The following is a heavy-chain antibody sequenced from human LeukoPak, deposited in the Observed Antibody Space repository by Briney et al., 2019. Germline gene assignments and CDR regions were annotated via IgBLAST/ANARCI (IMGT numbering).Heavy chain of an antibody. V-gene: IGHV3-9*01. CDR2: ISWNSGSI. CDR3: AKDRAYGSGPYDY. D-gene: IGHD3-10*01. J-gene: IGHJ4*02. CDR1: GFTFDDYA. Sequence: PGGSLRLSCAASGFTFDDYAMHWVRQAPGKGLEWVSGISWNSGSIGYADSVKGRFTISRDNAKNSLYLQMNSLRAEDTALYYCAKDRAYGSGPYDYWGQGTLVTVSS.